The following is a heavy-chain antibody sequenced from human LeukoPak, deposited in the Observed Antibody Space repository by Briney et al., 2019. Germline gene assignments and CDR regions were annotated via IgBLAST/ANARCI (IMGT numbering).Heavy chain of an antibody. Sequence: GASVKVSCNPSGYTFTSFGISWVRQAPGQGLEWMGWIGAYNGDTNYAQKFQGRDTMTTDTSTSTAYMDLRSLRSDDTAVYYCTRDHCRGDNCPSFDYWGQGTLVTVSS. CDR1: GYTFTSFG. CDR2: IGAYNGDT. J-gene: IGHJ4*02. V-gene: IGHV1-18*04. CDR3: TRDHCRGDNCPSFDY. D-gene: IGHD2-15*01.